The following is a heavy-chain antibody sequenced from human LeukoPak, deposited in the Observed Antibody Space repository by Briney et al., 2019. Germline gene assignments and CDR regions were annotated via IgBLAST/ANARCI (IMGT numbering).Heavy chain of an antibody. Sequence: GASVKVSCKASGGTFSSYAISWVRQAPGQGLEWMGGIIPIFGTANYAQKFQGRVTITTDESTSTAYMELSNLRSEDTAVYYCARDRVGGRYQLLLNWFDPWGQGTLVTVSS. CDR1: GGTFSSYA. CDR3: ARDRVGGRYQLLLNWFDP. CDR2: IIPIFGTA. V-gene: IGHV1-69*05. D-gene: IGHD2-2*01. J-gene: IGHJ5*02.